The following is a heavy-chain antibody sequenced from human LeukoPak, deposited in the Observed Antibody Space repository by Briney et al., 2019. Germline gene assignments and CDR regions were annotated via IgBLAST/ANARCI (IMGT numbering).Heavy chain of an antibody. J-gene: IGHJ6*02. Sequence: ASVKVSCKASGYTFTSYYMHWVRQAPGQGLEWMGIINPSGGSTSYAQKFQGRVSMTRDTSTSTVYMELSSLRSEDTAVYYCARGSLGITMIVVGPRGMDVWGQGTTVTVSS. CDR1: GYTFTSYY. CDR3: ARGSLGITMIVVGPRGMDV. D-gene: IGHD3-22*01. CDR2: INPSGGST. V-gene: IGHV1-46*01.